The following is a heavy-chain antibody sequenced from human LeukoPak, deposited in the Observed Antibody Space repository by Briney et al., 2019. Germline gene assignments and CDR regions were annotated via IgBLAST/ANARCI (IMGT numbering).Heavy chain of an antibody. CDR3: ARGGRRGYSYGYANFDY. V-gene: IGHV4-34*01. D-gene: IGHD5-18*01. CDR2: INHSGST. J-gene: IGHJ4*02. CDR1: GGSFSGYY. Sequence: SETLSLTCAVYGGSFSGYYWSWIRQPPGKGLEWIGEINHSGSTNYNPSLKSRVTISVDTSKNQFSLKLSSVTAADTAVYYCARGGRRGYSYGYANFDYWGQGTLVTVSS.